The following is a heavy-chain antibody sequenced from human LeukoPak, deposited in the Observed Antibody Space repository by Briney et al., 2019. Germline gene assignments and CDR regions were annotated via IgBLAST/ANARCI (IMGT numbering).Heavy chain of an antibody. V-gene: IGHV4-59*12. D-gene: IGHD3-22*01. CDR1: GGSISSYY. Sequence: SETLSLTCTVSGGSISSYYWSWIRQPPGKGLEWIGYIYYSGSTNYNPSLKSRVTISVGTSKNQFSLKLSSVTAADTAVYYCARPYYDSSGYYSWGQGTLVTVSS. CDR3: ARPYYDSSGYYS. J-gene: IGHJ4*02. CDR2: IYYSGST.